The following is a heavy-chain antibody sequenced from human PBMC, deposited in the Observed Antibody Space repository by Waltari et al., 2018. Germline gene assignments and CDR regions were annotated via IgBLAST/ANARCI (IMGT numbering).Heavy chain of an antibody. CDR2: IIPILGTA. J-gene: IGHJ4*02. CDR3: AREPTGTAFDY. CDR1: GGTFSSYA. V-gene: IGHV1-69*13. D-gene: IGHD1-1*01. Sequence: QVQLVQSGAEVKKPGSSVKVSCKVSGGTFSSYAISWVRQAPGQGLEWMGGIIPILGTANYAQKFQGRVTITADESTSTAYMELSSLRSEDTAVYYCAREPTGTAFDYWGQGTLVTVSS.